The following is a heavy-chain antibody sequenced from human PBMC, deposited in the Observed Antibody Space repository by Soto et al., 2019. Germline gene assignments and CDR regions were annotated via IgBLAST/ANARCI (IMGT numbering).Heavy chain of an antibody. D-gene: IGHD6-13*01. J-gene: IGHJ6*02. Sequence: GESLKISCKGSGYSFTSYWISWVRQMPGKGLEWMGRIDPSDSYTNYSPSFQGHVTISADKSISTAYLQWSSLKASDTAMYYCASPSPRGSSSWYGYYYYGMDVWGQGTTVTVSS. CDR1: GYSFTSYW. CDR2: IDPSDSYT. CDR3: ASPSPRGSSSWYGYYYYGMDV. V-gene: IGHV5-10-1*01.